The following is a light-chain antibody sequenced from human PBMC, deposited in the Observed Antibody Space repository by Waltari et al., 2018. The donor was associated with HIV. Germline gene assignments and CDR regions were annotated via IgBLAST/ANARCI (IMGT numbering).Light chain of an antibody. J-gene: IGLJ3*02. Sequence: SALTQPASGSGSPGQSITISCTGASSDVGGFNYVSWYQHHPGKAPKLIIYEVTNRPSGVSNRFSGSKSGNTASLTISGLQPEDEADYYCSSYSSTNTLGVFGGGTILTVL. CDR3: SSYSSTNTLGV. CDR1: SSDVGGFNY. V-gene: IGLV2-14*01. CDR2: EVT.